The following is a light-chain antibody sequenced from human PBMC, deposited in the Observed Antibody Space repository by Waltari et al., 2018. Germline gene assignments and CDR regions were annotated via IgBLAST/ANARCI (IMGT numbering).Light chain of an antibody. CDR2: VDI. CDR1: SIGTKS. J-gene: IGLJ2*01. V-gene: IGLV3-21*02. CDR3: QVWDSSSNHAV. Sequence: SYVLTQPASVSVAPGQTATITCGGKSIGTKSVHWYRQRAGQTPVLVVYVDIKRPSGVPERFSGSKSGNTATLTITRVEDGDEADYYCQVWDSSSNHAVFGGGTKLTVL.